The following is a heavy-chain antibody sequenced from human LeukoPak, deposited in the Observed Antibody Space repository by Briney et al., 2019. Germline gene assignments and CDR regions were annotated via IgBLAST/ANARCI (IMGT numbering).Heavy chain of an antibody. CDR1: GGSISIYY. V-gene: IGHV4-59*01. J-gene: IGHJ3*02. Sequence: SETLSLTCTVSGGSISIYYWSWIRQPPGKGLEWIGYIYYSGSTNYNPSLKSRVTISVDTSKNQFSLKLSSVTAADTAVYYCARTNQISETAFDIWGQGTMVIVSS. CDR3: ARTNQISETAFDI. D-gene: IGHD1-14*01. CDR2: IYYSGST.